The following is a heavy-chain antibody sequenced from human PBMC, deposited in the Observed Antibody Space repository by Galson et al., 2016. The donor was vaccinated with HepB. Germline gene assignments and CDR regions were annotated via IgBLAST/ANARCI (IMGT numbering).Heavy chain of an antibody. J-gene: IGHJ4*02. CDR2: ITLGGDT. CDR3: VRESLGVEGLCYLDY. CDR1: GFTLRAYD. V-gene: IGHV3-13*01. D-gene: IGHD1-26*01. Sequence: SLRLSCAASGFTLRAYDMHWVRQTAGKDLEWVSAITLGGDTFYGDFVKGRFTLSREDARNSVHLQMNSLRAEDTAIYYCVRESLGVEGLCYLDYWGQGTLVTVSS.